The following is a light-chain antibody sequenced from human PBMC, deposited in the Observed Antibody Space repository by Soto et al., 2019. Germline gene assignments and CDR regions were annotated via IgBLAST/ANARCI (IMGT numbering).Light chain of an antibody. Sequence: QSALTQPRSVYGSPGQSVTISCAGTSSDIGGYDYVSWYQQHPDKAPKLMIYDVSQRPSGVPDRFSGSKSGTTDSLTISGLQADDEADYDCCAYAGSLVIFGGGTKVTV. CDR3: CAYAGSLVI. J-gene: IGLJ2*01. CDR2: DVS. CDR1: SSDIGGYDY. V-gene: IGLV2-11*01.